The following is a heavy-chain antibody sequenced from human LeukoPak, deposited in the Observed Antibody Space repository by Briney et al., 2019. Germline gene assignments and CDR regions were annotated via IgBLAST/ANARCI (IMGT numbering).Heavy chain of an antibody. CDR2: ISGSSSTI. Sequence: GGSLRLSCAASGFTFSSYEMNWVRQAPGKGLEWVSYISGSSSTIYYADSVKGRFTISRDNAKNSLYLQMNSLRAEDTAAYFCARDLKGDAARRHTFDYWGPGTLVTVSS. CDR1: GFTFSSYE. CDR3: ARDLKGDAARRHTFDY. V-gene: IGHV3-48*03. J-gene: IGHJ4*02. D-gene: IGHD6-6*01.